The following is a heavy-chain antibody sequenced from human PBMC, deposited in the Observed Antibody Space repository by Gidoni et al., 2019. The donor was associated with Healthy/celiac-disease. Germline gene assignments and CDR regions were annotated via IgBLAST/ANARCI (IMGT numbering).Heavy chain of an antibody. CDR1: GGSFSGYY. J-gene: IGHJ6*03. V-gene: IGHV4-34*01. CDR3: AGQQLRFLEWLPYPRRGYMDV. Sequence: QVQLQQWGAGLLKPSETLSLTCAVYGGSFSGYYWSWIRQPPGKGLEWIGEITHSGSTNYNPSLKSRVPISVDTSKNQFSLKLSSVTAADTAVYYCAGQQLRFLEWLPYPRRGYMDVWGKGTTVTVSS. D-gene: IGHD3-3*01. CDR2: ITHSGST.